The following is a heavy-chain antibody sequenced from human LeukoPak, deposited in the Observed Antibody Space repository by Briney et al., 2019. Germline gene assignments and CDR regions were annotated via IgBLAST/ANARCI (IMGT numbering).Heavy chain of an antibody. J-gene: IGHJ4*02. CDR2: ISYDGSNK. V-gene: IGHV3-30*01. Sequence: GGSLRLSCAASGFTFSSYAMHWVRQAPGKGLEWVAVISYDGSNKYYADSVKGRFTISRDNSKNTLYLQMNSQRAEDTAVYYCARDHEYYYDSSGYSYWGQGTLVTVSS. D-gene: IGHD3-22*01. CDR1: GFTFSSYA. CDR3: ARDHEYYYDSSGYSY.